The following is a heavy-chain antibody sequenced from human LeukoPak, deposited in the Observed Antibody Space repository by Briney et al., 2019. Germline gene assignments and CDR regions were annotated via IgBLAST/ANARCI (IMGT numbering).Heavy chain of an antibody. J-gene: IGHJ4*02. CDR3: ARDVPSPLTPAAGTGRY. V-gene: IGHV1-69*01. D-gene: IGHD6-13*01. CDR1: AGTFSTYC. Sequence: SVKLSCTSSAGTFSTYCSNRVRHPPAQGLEGVGGIIQISGTANSAQKFQGRVTITADESTSTDYMELSSLRPEDTSMYYCARDVPSPLTPAAGTGRYWGQGTLVTVSS. CDR2: IIQISGTA.